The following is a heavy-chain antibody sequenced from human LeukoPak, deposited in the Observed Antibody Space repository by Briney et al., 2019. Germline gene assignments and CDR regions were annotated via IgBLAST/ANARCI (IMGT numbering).Heavy chain of an antibody. Sequence: SETLSLTCTVSGGSLSSSTYHWGWIRQPPGKGLEYIGSINYSGNTYYNPSLKSRVTISVDTSKNQFSLKLTSVTAADTAVYYCARQFDFWSGSLYYMDVWGKGTTVTVSS. D-gene: IGHD3-3*01. J-gene: IGHJ6*03. CDR2: INYSGNT. CDR3: ARQFDFWSGSLYYMDV. CDR1: GGSLSSSTYH. V-gene: IGHV4-39*01.